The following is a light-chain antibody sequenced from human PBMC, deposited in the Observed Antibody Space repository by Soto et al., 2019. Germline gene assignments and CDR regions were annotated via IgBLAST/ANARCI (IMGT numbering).Light chain of an antibody. CDR1: QSIRSW. CDR2: KAS. CDR3: QQYNTSPYT. V-gene: IGKV1-5*03. J-gene: IGKJ2*01. Sequence: DIQMTQSPSTLSASVGDRVTITCRASQSIRSWLAWYQQKPGKAPKFLMYKASNLESGVPSRFSGSGSGTEFTLTISSLQPDDFATYFCQQYNTSPYTFGQGTKLEIK.